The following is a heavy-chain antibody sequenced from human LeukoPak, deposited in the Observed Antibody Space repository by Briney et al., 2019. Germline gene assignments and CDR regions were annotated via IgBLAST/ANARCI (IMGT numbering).Heavy chain of an antibody. J-gene: IGHJ3*01. V-gene: IGHV3-9*01. Sequence: AGGSLRLSCAAFGFTFDDYAMHWARQAPGKGLEWVSGISWNSGKIGYADSVKGRFTISRDNAKNSLYRQMNSLRAQDTRLYYCGKDGKAGDLNDFGGWGPGTMVTVSS. D-gene: IGHD3-10*01. CDR1: GFTFDDYA. CDR2: ISWNSGKI. CDR3: GKDGKAGDLNDFGG.